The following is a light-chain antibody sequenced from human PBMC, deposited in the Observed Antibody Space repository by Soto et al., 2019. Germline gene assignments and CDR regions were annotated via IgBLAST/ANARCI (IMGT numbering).Light chain of an antibody. CDR1: SSNIGTNY. Sequence: QSVLTQPPSASGTPGQRVTISCSGSSSNIGTNYVYWYKQLPGTAPKLLIYCNDQRPSGVPDRLSGSKSGTSASLAISGLRSEDEADYYCQSYDSSLSGSGVFGGGTKLTVL. J-gene: IGLJ3*02. CDR3: QSYDSSLSGSGV. CDR2: CND. V-gene: IGLV1-47*02.